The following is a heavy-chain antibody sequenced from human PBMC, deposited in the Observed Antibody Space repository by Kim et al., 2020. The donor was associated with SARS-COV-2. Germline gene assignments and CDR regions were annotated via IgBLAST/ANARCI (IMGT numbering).Heavy chain of an antibody. CDR3: ARGSSSWYANWFDP. Sequence: NPSLTSRVTISVDTSKNQFSLKLSSVTAADTAVYYCARGSSSWYANWFDPWGQGTLVTVSS. D-gene: IGHD6-13*01. V-gene: IGHV4-59*09. J-gene: IGHJ5*02.